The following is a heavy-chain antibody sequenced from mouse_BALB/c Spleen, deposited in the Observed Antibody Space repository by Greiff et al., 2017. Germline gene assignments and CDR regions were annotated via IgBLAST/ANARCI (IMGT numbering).Heavy chain of an antibody. V-gene: IGHV1-31*01. J-gene: IGHJ2*01. D-gene: IGHD2-3*01. CDR1: GYSFPGYY. CDR2: INPYNGAT. CDR3: ARSGGWLLRDY. Sequence: EVKLQESGPELVKPGASVKISCKASGYSFPGYYMHWVKQSHVKSLEWIGRINPYNGATSYNQNFKDKASLTVDKSSSTAYMELHSLTSEDSAVYYGARSGGWLLRDYWGEGTTLTVSS.